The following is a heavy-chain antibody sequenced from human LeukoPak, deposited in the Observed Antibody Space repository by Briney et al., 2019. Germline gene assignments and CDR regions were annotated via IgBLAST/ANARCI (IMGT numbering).Heavy chain of an antibody. V-gene: IGHV3-53*01. CDR3: ASTSIAVAGVGPFDY. J-gene: IGHJ4*02. CDR1: GFTVSSNY. Sequence: GGSLRLSCAASGFTVSSNYMGWVRQAPGKGLEWVSVIYSGGSTYYADSVKGRFTISRDNSKNTLFLQMNSLRAEDTAVYYCASTSIAVAGVGPFDYWGQGTLVTVSS. D-gene: IGHD6-19*01. CDR2: IYSGGST.